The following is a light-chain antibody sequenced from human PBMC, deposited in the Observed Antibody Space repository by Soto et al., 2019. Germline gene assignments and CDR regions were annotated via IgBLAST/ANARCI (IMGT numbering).Light chain of an antibody. Sequence: DIQMTQSPSTLPASLGARVTITCGAGQNINSWLAWYQQKAGKAPNLLIYKASSLENGVPSKFSGGGSGTLFTITISSLQPDDSASYYYQHYKSYWTFGQGTKVDIK. CDR2: KAS. J-gene: IGKJ1*01. V-gene: IGKV1-5*03. CDR1: QNINSW. CDR3: QHYKSYWT.